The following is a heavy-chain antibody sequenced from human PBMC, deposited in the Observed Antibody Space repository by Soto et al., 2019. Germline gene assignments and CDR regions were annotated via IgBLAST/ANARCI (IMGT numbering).Heavy chain of an antibody. V-gene: IGHV1-46*01. D-gene: IGHD2-8*01. CDR1: GYTFTSYY. J-gene: IGHJ4*02. CDR3: ARTWYCTNGVCPFDY. CDR2: INPSGGST. Sequence: GASVKVSCKASGYTFTSYYMHWVRQAPGQGLEWMGIINPSGGSTSYAQKFQGRVTMTRDTSTSTVYMELSSLRSEDTAVYYCARTWYCTNGVCPFDYWGQGTPVTVSS.